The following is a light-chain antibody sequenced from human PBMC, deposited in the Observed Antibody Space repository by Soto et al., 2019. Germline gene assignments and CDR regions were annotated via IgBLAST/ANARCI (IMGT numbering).Light chain of an antibody. CDR1: SSDIGDYDY. V-gene: IGLV2-14*01. CDR3: CTYTDIARDVG. Sequence: QSALTQPASVSGSPGQSIPISCTGTSSDIGDYDYVSWYQHLPGKAPKLLIFDVTHRPSGVSDRCSGSKSGNTASLTISGVRTEDEADYYCCTYTDIARDVGFGGGTKLTVL. CDR2: DVT. J-gene: IGLJ2*01.